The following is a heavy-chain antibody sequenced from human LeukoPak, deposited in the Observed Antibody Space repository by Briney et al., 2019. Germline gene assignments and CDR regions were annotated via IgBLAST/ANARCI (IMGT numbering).Heavy chain of an antibody. J-gene: IGHJ3*02. CDR1: GGTFSSYA. D-gene: IGHD2-2*01. CDR3: AKDCSSTSPDAFDI. CDR2: IIPIFGTA. Sequence: SVKVSCKASGGTFSSYAISWVRQAPGQGLEWMGGIIPIFGTANYAQKFQGRVTITADESTSTAYMELSSLRSEDTAVYYCAKDCSSTSPDAFDIWGQGTMVTVSS. V-gene: IGHV1-69*13.